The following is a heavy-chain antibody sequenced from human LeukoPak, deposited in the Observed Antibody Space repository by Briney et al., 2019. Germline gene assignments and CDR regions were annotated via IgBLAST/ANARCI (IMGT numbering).Heavy chain of an antibody. V-gene: IGHV4-59*01. CDR3: ARDAVTCDAFDI. J-gene: IGHJ3*02. Sequence: PETLSLTCTVSGGSTTNYYWNWVRQPPGKGLEWSGYVYYSGSTNYKPSLKSRVTISEDMSKNQFSLRLSSVTAADTAVYYCARDAVTCDAFDIRGQGTMVTVSS. CDR1: GGSTTNYY. CDR2: VYYSGST. D-gene: IGHD2-21*02.